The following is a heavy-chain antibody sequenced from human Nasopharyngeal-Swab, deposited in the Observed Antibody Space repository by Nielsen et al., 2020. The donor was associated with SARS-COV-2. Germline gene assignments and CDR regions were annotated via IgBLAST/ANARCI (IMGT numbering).Heavy chain of an antibody. D-gene: IGHD6-19*01. V-gene: IGHV1-46*01. J-gene: IGHJ6*02. CDR1: GYTFTSYY. CDR3: ATGAAVAGTPISYYYYYGMDV. CDR2: INPSGGST. Sequence: ASVKVSCKASGYTFTSYYMHWVRQAPGQGLEWMGIINPSGGSTSYAQKFQGRVTMTEDTSTDTAYMELSSLRSEDTAVYYCATGAAVAGTPISYYYYYGMDVWGQGTTVTVSS.